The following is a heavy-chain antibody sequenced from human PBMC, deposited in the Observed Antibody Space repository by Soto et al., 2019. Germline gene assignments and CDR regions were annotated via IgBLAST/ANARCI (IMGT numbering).Heavy chain of an antibody. CDR2: INPSGNSI. CDR3: VRSLPGGADCFDL. V-gene: IGHV3-11*01. CDR1: GFTFSDSY. Sequence: PGGSLRLSCAASGFTFSDSYMSWARQAPGKGLEWVSYINPSGNSIYYADSVKGRFTISRDNAKNSLSLQMNSLRAEDTAVYYCVRSLPGGADCFDLWGQGTVVTVSS. J-gene: IGHJ3*01. D-gene: IGHD2-21*01.